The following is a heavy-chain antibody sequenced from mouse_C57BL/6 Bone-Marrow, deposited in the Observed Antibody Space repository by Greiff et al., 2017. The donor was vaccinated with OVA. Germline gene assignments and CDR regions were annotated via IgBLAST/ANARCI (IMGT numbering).Heavy chain of an antibody. Sequence: VMLVESGPGLVAPSQSLSITCTVSGFSLTSYAISWVRQPPGKGLEWLGVIWTGGGTNYNSALKSRLSISKDNSKSQVFLKMNSLQTDDTARYYCARIITTVVDAMDYWGQGTSVTVSS. CDR2: IWTGGGT. V-gene: IGHV2-9-1*01. J-gene: IGHJ4*01. D-gene: IGHD1-1*01. CDR3: ARIITTVVDAMDY. CDR1: GFSLTSYA.